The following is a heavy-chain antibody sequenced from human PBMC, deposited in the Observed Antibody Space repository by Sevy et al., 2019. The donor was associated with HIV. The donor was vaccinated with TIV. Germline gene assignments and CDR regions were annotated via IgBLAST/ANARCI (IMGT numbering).Heavy chain of an antibody. CDR2: IYHSGGT. D-gene: IGHD5-12*01. V-gene: IGHV4-38-2*02. CDR3: ARDRAGATSYFDY. J-gene: IGHJ4*02. CDR1: GYSIGSGYF. Sequence: SETLSLTCAVSGYSIGSGYFWGWIRQPPGRRLEWIGNIYHSGGTSYNPSLKSRVTISVDTSKNQFSLSLNSVTASDTAVYDCARDRAGATSYFDYWGQGTLVTVSS.